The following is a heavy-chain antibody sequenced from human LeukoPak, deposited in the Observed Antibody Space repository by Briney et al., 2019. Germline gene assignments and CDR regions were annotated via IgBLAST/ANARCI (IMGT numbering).Heavy chain of an antibody. D-gene: IGHD5-12*01. J-gene: IGHJ4*02. CDR2: INHSGST. CDR1: GGSFSGYY. Sequence: SETPSLTCAVYGGSFSGYYWSWIRQPPGKGLEWIGEINHSGSTNYNPSLKSRVTISVDTSKNQFSLKLSSVTAADTAVYYCARGGGYEPAYYFDYWGQGTLVTVSS. V-gene: IGHV4-34*01. CDR3: ARGGGYEPAYYFDY.